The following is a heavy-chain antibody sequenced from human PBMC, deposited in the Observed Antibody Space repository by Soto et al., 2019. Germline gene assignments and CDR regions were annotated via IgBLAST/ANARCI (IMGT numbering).Heavy chain of an antibody. D-gene: IGHD6-19*01. J-gene: IGHJ3*01. CDR3: ASVYSSGGKGSFDF. Sequence: HVQLLESGGGLVKPGGSLRISYAASGFTFSDYYMRWIRQARGKGLEWVSYISSSGSTIYYADSVKGRFTISMDNAKNSLYLQLNSLRTEDTAVYYCASVYSSGGKGSFDFWGQGTMVIVSS. V-gene: IGHV3-11*01. CDR2: ISSSGSTI. CDR1: GFTFSDYY.